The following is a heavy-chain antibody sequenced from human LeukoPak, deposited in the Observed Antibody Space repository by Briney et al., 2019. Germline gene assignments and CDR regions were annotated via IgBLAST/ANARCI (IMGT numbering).Heavy chain of an antibody. CDR3: ARDLYVYMDV. CDR1: GGSFSGYY. D-gene: IGHD3-16*01. CDR2: INHSGST. J-gene: IGHJ6*03. V-gene: IGHV4-34*01. Sequence: SETLSLTCAVYGGSFSGYYWSWIRQPPGKGLEWIGEINHSGSTNYNPSLKSRVTISVDTSKNQFSLKLSSVTAADTAVYYCARDLYVYMDVWGKGTTVTVSS.